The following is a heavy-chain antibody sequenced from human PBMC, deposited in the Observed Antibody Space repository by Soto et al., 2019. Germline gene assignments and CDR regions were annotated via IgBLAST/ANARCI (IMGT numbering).Heavy chain of an antibody. V-gene: IGHV1-2*02. CDR3: ARESNIVVVPAAINAFDI. J-gene: IGHJ3*02. CDR1: GYTFTGYY. Sequence: ASVKVSCKTSGYTFTGYYMHWVRQAPGQGLKWMGWINPNSGDTNYAQKFQGRVTMAGDTSISTAYMELSRLRSDDTAVYYCARESNIVVVPAAINAFDIWGQGTMVTVSS. D-gene: IGHD2-2*02. CDR2: INPNSGDT.